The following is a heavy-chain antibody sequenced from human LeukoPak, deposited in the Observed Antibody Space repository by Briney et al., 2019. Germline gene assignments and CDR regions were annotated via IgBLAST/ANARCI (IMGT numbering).Heavy chain of an antibody. D-gene: IGHD3-22*01. V-gene: IGHV3-23*01. CDR3: AKDAVESFYDSSGYYYGVGFDY. CDR2: ISGSGGST. CDR1: GFAFSSYW. J-gene: IGHJ4*02. Sequence: PGGSLRLSCAASGFAFSSYWMHWVRQAPGKGLEWVSAISGSGGSTYYTDSVKGRFTISRDNSKNTLYLQMNSLRAEDTAVYFCAKDAVESFYDSSGYYYGVGFDYWGQGTLVSVSS.